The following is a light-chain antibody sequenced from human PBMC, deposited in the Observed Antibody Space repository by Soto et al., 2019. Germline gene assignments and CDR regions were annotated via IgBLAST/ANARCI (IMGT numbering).Light chain of an antibody. V-gene: IGKV3-15*01. CDR3: QQYNHWPLS. CDR2: GAS. CDR1: QSINSN. J-gene: IGKJ4*01. Sequence: IMMTQSPATLSVSPGERATLSCRASQSINSNLAWYQQKPGQAPRLLIYGASTRATGIPARFSGSGSGTEFTLTISSLQSEDFAVYSCQQYNHWPLSFGGGTKVEIK.